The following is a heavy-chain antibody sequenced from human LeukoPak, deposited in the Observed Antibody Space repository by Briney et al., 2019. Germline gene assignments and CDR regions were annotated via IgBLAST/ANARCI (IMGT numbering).Heavy chain of an antibody. D-gene: IGHD3-10*01. CDR3: ARDRLMVRGVISRRYFDY. CDR2: IYYSGST. V-gene: IGHV4-31*03. J-gene: IGHJ4*02. CDR1: GGSISSGGYY. Sequence: SQTLSLTCTVSGGSISSGGYYWSWIRQHPGKGLEWIGYIYYSGSTYYNPSLKSRVTISVDTSKNQFSLKLSSVTAADTAVYYCARDRLMVRGVISRRYFDYWGQGTLVTVSS.